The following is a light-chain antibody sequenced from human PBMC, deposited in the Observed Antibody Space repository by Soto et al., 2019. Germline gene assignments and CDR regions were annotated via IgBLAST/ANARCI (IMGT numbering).Light chain of an antibody. CDR2: DVS. J-gene: IGLJ1*01. CDR3: TSYTTASTYV. V-gene: IGLV2-14*03. CDR1: SSDVAEYKY. Sequence: QSVLTQPASVSGTPGQSITISCTETSSDVAEYKYVSWYQQHPGRAPKLIIYDVSNRPSGVSHRFSGPKSGNTASLTISGLQAEDEADYYCTSYTTASTYVFGTGTKVTVL.